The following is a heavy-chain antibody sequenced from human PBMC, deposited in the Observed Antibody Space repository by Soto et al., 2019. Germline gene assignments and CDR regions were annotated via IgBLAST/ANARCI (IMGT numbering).Heavy chain of an antibody. V-gene: IGHV3-30*18. D-gene: IGHD6-19*01. J-gene: IGHJ4*02. CDR2: ISCDGSNK. Sequence: GGSLRLSCAASGFTFSSYGMHWVRQAPGKGLEWVAVISCDGSNKYYADSVKGRFTISRDNSKNTLYLQMNSLRAEDTAVYYCAKDSARGVAGEYYYFDYWGQGTLVTVSS. CDR3: AKDSARGVAGEYYYFDY. CDR1: GFTFSSYG.